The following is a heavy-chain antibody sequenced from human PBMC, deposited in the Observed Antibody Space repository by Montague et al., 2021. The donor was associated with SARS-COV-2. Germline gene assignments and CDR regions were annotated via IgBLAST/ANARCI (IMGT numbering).Heavy chain of an antibody. CDR2: VTHRGNT. CDR3: ARGPLHGVAAATPFDF. Sequence: SETLSLTCAVYGGSFSGYCWSWIRQPPGKGLEWIGEVTHRGNTNYNPSLKSPVTISLDTSNNHFSLKLSSVTAADTAVYYCARGPLHGVAAATPFDFWGQGTLVTVSS. CDR1: GGSFSGYC. V-gene: IGHV4-34*01. D-gene: IGHD2-15*01. J-gene: IGHJ4*02.